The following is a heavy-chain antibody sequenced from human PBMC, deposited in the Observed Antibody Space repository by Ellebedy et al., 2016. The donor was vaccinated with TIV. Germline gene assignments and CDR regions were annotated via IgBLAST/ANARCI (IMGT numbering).Heavy chain of an antibody. D-gene: IGHD2-21*02. V-gene: IGHV4-4*02. CDR1: GGSISSSNW. J-gene: IGHJ6*02. CDR2: IYHNGST. CDR3: ARDDVVVVTAIRDYYYYYGMDV. Sequence: SENLSLTXAVSGGSISSSNWWSWVRQPPGKGLEWIGEIYHNGSTNYNPSLKSRVTISVDKSKNQFSLKLSSVTAADTAVYYCARDDVVVVTAIRDYYYYYGMDVWGQGTTVTVSS.